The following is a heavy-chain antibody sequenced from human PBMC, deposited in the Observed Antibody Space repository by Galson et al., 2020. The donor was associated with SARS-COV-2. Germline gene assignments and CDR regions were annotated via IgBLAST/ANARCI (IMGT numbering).Heavy chain of an antibody. CDR1: GFTFSSYA. V-gene: IGHV3-23*01. Sequence: GGSLRLSCAASGFTFSSYAINWLRQAPGKGLEWVSGISGSGSATYYAGSVKGRFTISRDNSQNTLYLQMNCLRAEDTAIYYCAKRHRDSSGFDYWGQGARVTVSS. D-gene: IGHD3-22*01. CDR2: ISGSGSAT. CDR3: AKRHRDSSGFDY. J-gene: IGHJ4*02.